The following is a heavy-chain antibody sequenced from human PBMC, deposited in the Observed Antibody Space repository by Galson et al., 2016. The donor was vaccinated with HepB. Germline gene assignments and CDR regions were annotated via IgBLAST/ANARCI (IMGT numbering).Heavy chain of an antibody. J-gene: IGHJ6*02. CDR2: TNPISGGT. CDR1: GYIFTGYF. CDR3: ASDRIPVAGTSYYYAMDV. V-gene: IGHV1-2*02. Sequence: SVKVSCKASGYIFTGYFIHWVRQAPGQGLQWMGWTNPISGGTKYAQKFQGRVTMTRDTSMSTLYMELSRLRSDDTAVYYCASDRIPVAGTSYYYAMDVWGQGTTVTVSS. D-gene: IGHD6-19*01.